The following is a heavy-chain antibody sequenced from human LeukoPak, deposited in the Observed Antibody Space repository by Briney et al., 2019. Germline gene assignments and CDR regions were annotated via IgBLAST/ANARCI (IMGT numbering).Heavy chain of an antibody. CDR3: AADQSWELQGPLYYYGMDV. CDR1: GFTFTSSA. D-gene: IGHD1-26*01. Sequence: SVKVSCKASGFTFTSSAVQWVRQARGQRLEWIGWIVVGSGNTSYAQKFQERVTITRDMSTSTAYMELSSLRSEDTAVYYCAADQSWELQGPLYYYGMDVWGQGTTVTVSS. V-gene: IGHV1-58*01. CDR2: IVVGSGNT. J-gene: IGHJ6*02.